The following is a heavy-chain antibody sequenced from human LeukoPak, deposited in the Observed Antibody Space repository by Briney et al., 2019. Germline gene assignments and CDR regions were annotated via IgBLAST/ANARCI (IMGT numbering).Heavy chain of an antibody. CDR3: ARDSNFAGEFDY. V-gene: IGHV1-18*01. CDR2: ISAYNGNT. J-gene: IGHJ4*02. CDR1: GYTFTSYG. Sequence: ASVNVSCKASGYTFTSYGISWVRQAPGQGLEWMGWISAYNGNTNYAQKLQGRVTMTTDTPTSTAYMELRSLRSDDTAVYYCARDSNFAGEFDYWGQGTLVTVSS. D-gene: IGHD7-27*01.